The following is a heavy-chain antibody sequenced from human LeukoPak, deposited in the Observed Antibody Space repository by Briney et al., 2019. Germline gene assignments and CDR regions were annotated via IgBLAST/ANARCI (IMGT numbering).Heavy chain of an antibody. Sequence: GGSLRLSCAASGFTFSSYGMHRVRQAPGKGLEWVAVIWYDGSNKYYADSVKGRFTISRDNSKNTLYLQMNSLRAEDTAVYYCAKNMVRGVKGYFDYWGQGTLVTVSS. J-gene: IGHJ4*02. V-gene: IGHV3-33*06. CDR1: GFTFSSYG. CDR3: AKNMVRGVKGYFDY. CDR2: IWYDGSNK. D-gene: IGHD3-10*01.